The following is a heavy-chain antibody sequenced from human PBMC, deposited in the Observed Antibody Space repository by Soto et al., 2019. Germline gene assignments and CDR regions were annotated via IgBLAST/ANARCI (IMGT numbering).Heavy chain of an antibody. CDR3: ARDGRDIVVVPAAITQQWLADTRMGFDY. CDR1: GFTFGSYA. Sequence: GGSLGLSWAASGFTFGSYAMHWVRQAPGKGLEWVAVISYDGSNKYYADSVKGRFTSSRDNSKNTLYLQMNSLRAEDTAVYYCARDGRDIVVVPAAITQQWLADTRMGFDYWGQGTLVTVSS. J-gene: IGHJ4*02. V-gene: IGHV3-30-3*01. D-gene: IGHD2-2*01. CDR2: ISYDGSNK.